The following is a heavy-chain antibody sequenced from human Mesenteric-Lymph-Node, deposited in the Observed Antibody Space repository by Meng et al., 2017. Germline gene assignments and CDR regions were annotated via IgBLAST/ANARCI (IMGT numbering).Heavy chain of an antibody. Sequence: GGSLRLSCAASGFTFSSYAMSWVRQAPGKGLEWVSAISGSGGSTYYADSVKGRFTISRDNSKDTLYLQMSNLRGDDTAVYYCATSSRGWGGDAFDIWGPGTTVTVSS. CDR3: ATSSRGWGGDAFDI. D-gene: IGHD7-27*01. J-gene: IGHJ3*02. V-gene: IGHV3-23*01. CDR1: GFTFSSYA. CDR2: ISGSGGST.